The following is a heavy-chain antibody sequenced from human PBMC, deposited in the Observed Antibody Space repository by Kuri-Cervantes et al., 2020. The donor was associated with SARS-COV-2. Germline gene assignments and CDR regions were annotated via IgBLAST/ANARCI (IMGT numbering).Heavy chain of an antibody. V-gene: IGHV3-23*01. Sequence: GESLKISCAASGFTFSSYAMSWVRQAPGKGLEWVSAISGSGGSTYYADSVKGRFTISRDNSKNTLYLQMNSLRAEDTAVYYCAKDRKDIVVVPAAHSPDAFDIWGQGTMVTVSS. CDR1: GFTFSSYA. J-gene: IGHJ3*02. CDR2: ISGSGGST. CDR3: AKDRKDIVVVPAAHSPDAFDI. D-gene: IGHD2-2*01.